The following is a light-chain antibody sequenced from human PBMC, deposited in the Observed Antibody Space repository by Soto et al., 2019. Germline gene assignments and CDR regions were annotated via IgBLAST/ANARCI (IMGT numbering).Light chain of an antibody. J-gene: IGKJ1*01. CDR1: QSVGAN. V-gene: IGKV3-20*01. CDR3: QQYGSSYPWT. CDR2: GAS. Sequence: IVLTQSPGILSVSPGGRATLSCRASQSVGANLAWYRQIPGQAPRLLIYGASSRATGIPDRFSGSGSGTDFTLTIRRLEPEDFAVYYCQQYGSSYPWTFGQGTKVDIK.